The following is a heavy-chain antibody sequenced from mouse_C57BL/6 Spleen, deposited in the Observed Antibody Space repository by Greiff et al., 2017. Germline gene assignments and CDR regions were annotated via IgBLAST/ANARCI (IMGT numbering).Heavy chain of an antibody. Sequence: VQLKQSGPELVKPGASVKMSCKASGYTFTDYNMPWVKQSHGKSLEWIGYINPNNGGTSYNPKFKGKATLTVNKSSSTAYMELRSLTSEESAVYYCARGDGSSSYWYFDVWGTGTTVTVSS. CDR2: INPNNGGT. D-gene: IGHD1-1*01. CDR3: ARGDGSSSYWYFDV. J-gene: IGHJ1*03. CDR1: GYTFTDYN. V-gene: IGHV1-22*01.